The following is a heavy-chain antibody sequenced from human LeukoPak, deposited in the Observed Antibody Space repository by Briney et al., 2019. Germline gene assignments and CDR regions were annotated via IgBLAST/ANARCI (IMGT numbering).Heavy chain of an antibody. CDR2: ISGSGGST. CDR3: AKDCGPAAYRGEYYYYYYMDV. D-gene: IGHD3-16*01. CDR1: GFTFSSYA. Sequence: GGSLRLSCAASGFTFSSYAMSWVRQAPGKGLEWVSAISGSGGSTYYADSVKGRFTISRDNSKNTLYLQMNSLRAEDTAVYYCAKDCGPAAYRGEYYYYYYMDVWGKGTTVTVSS. V-gene: IGHV3-23*01. J-gene: IGHJ6*03.